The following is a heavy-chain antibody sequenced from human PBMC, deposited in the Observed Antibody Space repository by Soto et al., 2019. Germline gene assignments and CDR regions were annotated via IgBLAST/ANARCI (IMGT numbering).Heavy chain of an antibody. J-gene: IGHJ4*02. CDR3: ATDLGTTGTPARYYFDY. CDR2: FDPEDGET. D-gene: IGHD1-1*01. V-gene: IGHV1-24*01. Sequence: GASVKVSCKVSGYTLTELSMHWVRQAPGKGLEWMGGFDPEDGETIYAQKFQGRVTMTEDTSTDTAYMELSSLRSEDTAVYYCATDLGTTGTPARYYFDYRGQGTLVTVSS. CDR1: GYTLTELS.